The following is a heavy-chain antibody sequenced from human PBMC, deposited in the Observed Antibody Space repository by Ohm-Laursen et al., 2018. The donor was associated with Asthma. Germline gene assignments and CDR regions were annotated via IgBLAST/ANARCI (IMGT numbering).Heavy chain of an antibody. CDR2: IFSNDEK. V-gene: IGHV2-26*01. Sequence: PTQTLTLTCTVSGFSLTNPRVGVIWIRQPPGKAPEWLAHIFSNDEKFYSSSLKNRLTISEDTSKSQVVLTMTNMDPVDTATYYCARIPNAFGVYYFDYWGQGTLVTVSS. CDR1: GFSLTNPRVG. J-gene: IGHJ4*02. D-gene: IGHD3-10*01. CDR3: ARIPNAFGVYYFDY.